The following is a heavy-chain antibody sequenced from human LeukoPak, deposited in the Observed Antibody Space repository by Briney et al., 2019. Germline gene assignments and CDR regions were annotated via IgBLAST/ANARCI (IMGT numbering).Heavy chain of an antibody. V-gene: IGHV1-8*02. CDR3: ARLGDYYDSSGHRRVAFDI. Sequence: GASVKVSCKASGGTFISYAISWVRQAPGQGLEWMGWMNPNSGNTGYAQKFQGRVTMTRNTSISTAYMELSSLRSEDTAVYYCARLGDYYDSSGHRRVAFDIWGQGTMVTVSS. J-gene: IGHJ3*02. CDR1: GGTFISYA. CDR2: MNPNSGNT. D-gene: IGHD3-22*01.